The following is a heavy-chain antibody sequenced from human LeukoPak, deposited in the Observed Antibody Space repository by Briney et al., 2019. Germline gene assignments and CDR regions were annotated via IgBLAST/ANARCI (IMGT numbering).Heavy chain of an antibody. CDR1: GGTFSSYT. CDR2: IIPTLGIA. V-gene: IGHV1-69*04. CDR3: ARDLGMIAAAAAFDY. D-gene: IGHD6-13*01. Sequence: GASVKVSCKASGGTFSSYTISWVRQAPGQGLEWMGRIIPTLGIANYAQKFQGRVTITADKSTSTAYMELSSLRSEDTAVYYCARDLGMIAAAAAFDYWGQGTLVTVSS. J-gene: IGHJ4*02.